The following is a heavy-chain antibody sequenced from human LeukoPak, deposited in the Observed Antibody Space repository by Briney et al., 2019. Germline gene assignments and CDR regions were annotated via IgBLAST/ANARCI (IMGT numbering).Heavy chain of an antibody. D-gene: IGHD6-13*01. J-gene: IGHJ4*02. CDR1: GYTFTDYY. CDR2: VDPADGEA. Sequence: ASVKVSCKASGYTFTDYYMHWVVQAPGKGLEWMGRVDPADGEAAYAQKFQGRVTMTRNTSISTAYMELSSLRSEDTAVYYCARGRQPDYWGQGTLVTVSS. V-gene: IGHV1-8*02. CDR3: ARGRQPDY.